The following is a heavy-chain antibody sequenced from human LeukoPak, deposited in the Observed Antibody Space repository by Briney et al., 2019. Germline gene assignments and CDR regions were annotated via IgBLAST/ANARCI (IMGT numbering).Heavy chain of an antibody. CDR3: AKNTFCSSSSCQTALDY. CDR2: ISSTSTYM. CDR1: DFTFSSYE. J-gene: IGHJ4*02. D-gene: IGHD2-15*01. Sequence: GGSLRLSCVASDFTFSSYEMNWVRQAPGKGLEWVSSISSTSTYMYYADSVKGRFTISRDNAKNSLFLQMNSLRAEDTAVYYCAKNTFCSSSSCQTALDYWGQGTLVTVSS. V-gene: IGHV3-21*01.